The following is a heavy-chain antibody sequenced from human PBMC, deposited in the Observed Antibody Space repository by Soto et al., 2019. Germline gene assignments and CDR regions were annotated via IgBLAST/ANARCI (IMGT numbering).Heavy chain of an antibody. CDR2: MNPNSGNP. Sequence: QVQLVQSGAEVKKPGASVKVSCKASGYTFTSYDINWVRQAAGQGLEWMGWMNPNSGNPGYAHKFQGRVTMTRSTSISAGHMELSSLRSGDTAVYYCARERPYSSSCLEVDVWGHGSTVTVA. CDR3: ARERPYSSSCLEVDV. J-gene: IGHJ6*02. V-gene: IGHV1-8*01. D-gene: IGHD6-13*01. CDR1: GYTFTSYD.